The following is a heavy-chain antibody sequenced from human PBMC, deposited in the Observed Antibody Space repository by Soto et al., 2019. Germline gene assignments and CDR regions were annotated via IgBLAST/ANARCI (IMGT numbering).Heavy chain of an antibody. J-gene: IGHJ4*02. D-gene: IGHD6-13*01. CDR3: ARGRLYSSSWYGDY. Sequence: QVQLVESGGGVVQPGRSLRLSCAASGFTLSTHAMHWVRQAPGKGMEWVAVLSYDGSNKYYADSVKGRFTISSDKSKSTLDLQMNSLRADDTAVYYCARGRLYSSSWYGDYWGQGTLVTVSS. CDR1: GFTLSTHA. V-gene: IGHV3-30-3*01. CDR2: LSYDGSNK.